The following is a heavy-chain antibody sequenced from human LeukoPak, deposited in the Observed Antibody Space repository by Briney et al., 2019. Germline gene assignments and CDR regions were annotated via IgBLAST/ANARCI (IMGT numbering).Heavy chain of an antibody. CDR1: RYTFTTYY. J-gene: IGHJ6*02. CDR2: INPSGGST. V-gene: IGHV1-46*01. CDR3: ARALGITGTTQTYYYYGMDV. D-gene: IGHD1-7*01. Sequence: ASVKVSCKASRYTFTTYYMHWVRQAPGQGLEWMGIINPSGGSTSYAQKFQGRVTMTRDTSTSTVYMELSSLRSEDTAVYYCARALGITGTTQTYYYYGMDVWGQGTTVTVSS.